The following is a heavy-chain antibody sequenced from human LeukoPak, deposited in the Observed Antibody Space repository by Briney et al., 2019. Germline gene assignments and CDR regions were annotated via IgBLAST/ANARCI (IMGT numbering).Heavy chain of an antibody. Sequence: ASVTVSFTASGGTFIIYAISWVRQAPGQGLEWMGGIIPIFGTANYAQKFQGRVTITADESTSTAYMELSSLRSEDTAVYYCARDCGGSCYSYYGMDVWGQGTTVTVSS. CDR3: ARDCGGSCYSYYGMDV. D-gene: IGHD2-15*01. CDR2: IIPIFGTA. V-gene: IGHV1-69*01. J-gene: IGHJ6*02. CDR1: GGTFIIYA.